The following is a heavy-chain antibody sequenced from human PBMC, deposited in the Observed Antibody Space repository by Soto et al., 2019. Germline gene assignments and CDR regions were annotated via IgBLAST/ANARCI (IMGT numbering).Heavy chain of an antibody. J-gene: IGHJ6*02. CDR3: ARQGAVTVMFYYHGMDV. Sequence: QVQLQQWGAGLLKPSETLSLTCDVYGGSFGGYFWSWIRQPPGKGLEWIGEINHGGITNYKPSLKSRITISVDTSKNQFSLKLSSVTAADAAVYYCARQGAVTVMFYYHGMDVWGQGTSVTVSS. V-gene: IGHV4-34*02. CDR1: GGSFGGYF. D-gene: IGHD2-21*02. CDR2: INHGGIT.